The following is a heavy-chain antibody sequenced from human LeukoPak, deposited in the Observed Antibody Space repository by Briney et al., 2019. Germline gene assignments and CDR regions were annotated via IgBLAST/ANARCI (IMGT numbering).Heavy chain of an antibody. J-gene: IGHJ4*02. CDR1: GGSISSGGYY. CDR3: ARESWNYYFDY. Sequence: PSETLSLTCTVFGGSISSGGYYWSWIRQHPGKGLEWIGYIYYSGSTYYNPSLKSRVTISVDTSKNQFSLKLSSVTAADTAVYYCARESWNYYFDYWGQGTLVTVSS. CDR2: IYYSGST. V-gene: IGHV4-31*03. D-gene: IGHD1-7*01.